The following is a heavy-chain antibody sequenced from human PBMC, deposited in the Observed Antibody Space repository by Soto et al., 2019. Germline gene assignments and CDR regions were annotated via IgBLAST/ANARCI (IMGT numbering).Heavy chain of an antibody. CDR3: TTDSYSSMVVVRFAY. Sequence: PGGSLRLSCAGSGFPFSNAWINWVRHVPGKGLEWVGRIKSRALGGTTDFAAPVRGRFAITRDDSRNVAYMQMNSLHTEDTAVYYCTTDSYSSMVVVRFAYSGHGSLVTVSS. CDR2: IKSRALGGTT. V-gene: IGHV3-15*07. D-gene: IGHD2-15*01. J-gene: IGHJ4*01. CDR1: GFPFSNAW.